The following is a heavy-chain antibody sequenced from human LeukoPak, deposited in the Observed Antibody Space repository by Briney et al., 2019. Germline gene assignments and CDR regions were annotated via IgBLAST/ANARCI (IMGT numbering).Heavy chain of an antibody. V-gene: IGHV5-51*01. CDR2: IYPGDSDT. J-gene: IGHJ3*02. Sequence: GESLRISCKGSGYSFTSYWIGWVRQMPGKGLEWMGIIYPGDSDTRYSPSFQGQVTISADKSISTAYLQWSSLKASDTAMYYCARPEEHGDYVHDAFDIWGQGTMVTVSS. CDR1: GYSFTSYW. CDR3: ARPEEHGDYVHDAFDI. D-gene: IGHD4-17*01.